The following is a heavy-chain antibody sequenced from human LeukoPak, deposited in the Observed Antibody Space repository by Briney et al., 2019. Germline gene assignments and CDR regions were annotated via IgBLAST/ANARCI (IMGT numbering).Heavy chain of an antibody. Sequence: GGSLRLSCAASGFIVSSNYMSWVRQAPGKGLEWVSIIYSDGSTYYADSVKGRFTISRDNFKNILYFDMNSLRVEDTAVYYCARIVPTRTYAFDIWGQGTMVTVSS. CDR1: GFIVSSNY. V-gene: IGHV3-53*01. CDR3: ARIVPTRTYAFDI. D-gene: IGHD2-2*01. CDR2: IYSDGST. J-gene: IGHJ3*02.